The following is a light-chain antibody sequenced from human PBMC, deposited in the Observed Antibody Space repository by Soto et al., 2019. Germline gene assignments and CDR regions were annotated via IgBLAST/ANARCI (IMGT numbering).Light chain of an antibody. CDR2: GAS. CDR3: QQYGRSSLT. Sequence: VLTQSPGTLSLSPGERATLSCRASQSVGSSYLAWYQQKIGQAPRLLIYGASNRATGIPDRFSGSGSGTDFTLTISRLEPEDFAVYYCQQYGRSSLTFGGGTKVDSK. V-gene: IGKV3-20*01. CDR1: QSVGSSY. J-gene: IGKJ4*01.